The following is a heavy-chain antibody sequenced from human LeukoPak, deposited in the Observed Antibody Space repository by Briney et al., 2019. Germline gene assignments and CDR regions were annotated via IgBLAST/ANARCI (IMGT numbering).Heavy chain of an antibody. CDR3: ASEWLLLPNGAFDI. J-gene: IGHJ3*02. V-gene: IGHV3-11*01. Sequence: GGSLRLSCAASGFTFSDYYMSWIRQAPGKGLEWVSYISSSGSTIYYADSVKGRFTISRDNAKNSLYLQMNSLRAEDTAVYYCASEWLLLPNGAFDIWGQGTMVTVSS. CDR2: ISSSGSTI. D-gene: IGHD3-22*01. CDR1: GFTFSDYY.